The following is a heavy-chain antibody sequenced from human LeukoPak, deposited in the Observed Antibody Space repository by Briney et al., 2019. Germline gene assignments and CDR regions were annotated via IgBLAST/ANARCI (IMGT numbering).Heavy chain of an antibody. J-gene: IGHJ4*02. D-gene: IGHD2-8*01. Sequence: ASVKVSCKASGYTLSSYDMHWVRQAPGQGLEWMAVINPSAGSTDYARKFQGRVTVTRDTSTSTVYMELSSLTSEDTAVYYCARVPNWRYYLDYWGQGTLVTVSS. CDR2: INPSAGST. CDR3: ARVPNWRYYLDY. CDR1: GYTLSSYD. V-gene: IGHV1-46*01.